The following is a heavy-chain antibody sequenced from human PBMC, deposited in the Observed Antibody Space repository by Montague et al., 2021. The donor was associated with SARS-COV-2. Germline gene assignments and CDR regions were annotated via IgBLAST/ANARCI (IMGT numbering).Heavy chain of an antibody. V-gene: IGHV3-30*04. CDR3: ARDSVLIVATIGTLGFDY. CDR1: GFTFSSYA. Sequence: SLRLSCAASGFTFSSYAMHWVRQAPGKGSEWVAVISYDGSNKYYADSVKGRFTISRDNSKNTLYLQMNSLRAEDTAVYYCARDSVLIVATIGTLGFDYWGQGTLVTVSS. D-gene: IGHD5-12*01. CDR2: ISYDGSNK. J-gene: IGHJ4*02.